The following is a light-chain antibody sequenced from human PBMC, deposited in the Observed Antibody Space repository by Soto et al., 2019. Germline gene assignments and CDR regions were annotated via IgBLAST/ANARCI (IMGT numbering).Light chain of an antibody. V-gene: IGKV1-33*01. Sequence: DIQMTQSPSSLSASVGDRVTITCQASQDISNYLNWYQQKPGKAPKLLIYDTYNLETEVPSRCSGSRYGTDFTITISSLQPEDIATYYCQQYDNLPPFPFGPGTKVDIK. CDR3: QQYDNLPPFP. CDR1: QDISNY. CDR2: DTY. J-gene: IGKJ3*01.